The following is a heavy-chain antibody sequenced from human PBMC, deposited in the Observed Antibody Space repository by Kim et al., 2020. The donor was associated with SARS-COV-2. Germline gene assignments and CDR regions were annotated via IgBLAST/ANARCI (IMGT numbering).Heavy chain of an antibody. D-gene: IGHD3-10*01. Sequence: MYYADSVKGRFNISRETATNSVYLHMYSLRVDDTAVYYCARGWFGQVGDYWGQGTRVTVSS. CDR3: ARGWFGQVGDY. J-gene: IGHJ4*02. V-gene: IGHV3-21*01. CDR2: M.